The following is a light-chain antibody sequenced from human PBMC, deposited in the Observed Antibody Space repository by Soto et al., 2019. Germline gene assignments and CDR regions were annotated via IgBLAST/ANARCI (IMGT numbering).Light chain of an antibody. CDR3: CSYTTTSSYV. CDR1: SSDVGSYKY. V-gene: IGLV2-14*03. CDR2: DDS. J-gene: IGLJ1*01. Sequence: QSALTQPASVSGSPGQSIAISCTGSSSDVGSYKYVSWYQKHPGKAPKLMNYDDSNRPSGVSIRFSGSKSGNTASLTISGLQAEDEADYYCCSYTTTSSYVFGSGTKVTVL.